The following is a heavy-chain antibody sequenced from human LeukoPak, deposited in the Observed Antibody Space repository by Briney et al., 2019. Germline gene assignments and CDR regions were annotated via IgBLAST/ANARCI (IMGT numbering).Heavy chain of an antibody. J-gene: IGHJ6*03. V-gene: IGHV4-4*07. Sequence: SETLSLTCTVSGGSISSYYWSWIRQPAGKGLEWIGRIYTSGSTNYNPSLKRPVTISVDKSKNQFSLKLSSVTAADTAVYYCARGGIVGATSSLHYMAVWGKGTTVTVSS. CDR2: IYTSGST. CDR1: GGSISSYY. D-gene: IGHD1-26*01. CDR3: ARGGIVGATSSLHYMAV.